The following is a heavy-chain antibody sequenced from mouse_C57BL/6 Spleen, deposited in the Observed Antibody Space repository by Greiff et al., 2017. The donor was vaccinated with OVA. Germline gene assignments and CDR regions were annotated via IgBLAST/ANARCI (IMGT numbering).Heavy chain of an antibody. J-gene: IGHJ2*01. CDR3: ERSSYVFDY. CDR1: GYAFSSSW. V-gene: IGHV1-82*01. Sequence: QVQLQQSGPELVKPGASVKISCKASGYAFSSSWMNWVKQRPGKGLEWIGRIYPGDGDTNYNGKFKGKATLTADKSSSTAYMQLSSLTSEDSAVYLCERSSYVFDYWGQGTTLTVSS. D-gene: IGHD1-1*01. CDR2: IYPGDGDT.